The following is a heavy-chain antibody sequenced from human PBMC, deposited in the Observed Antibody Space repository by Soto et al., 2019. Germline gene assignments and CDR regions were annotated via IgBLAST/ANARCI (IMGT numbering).Heavy chain of an antibody. CDR3: ARDESGSYPPYNWFDP. CDR2: IIPIFGTA. CDR1: GGTFSSYA. Sequence: SVKVSCKASGGTFSSYAISWVRQAPGQGLEWMGGIIPIFGTANYAQKFQGRVTITADESTSTAYMELSSLRSEDTAVYYCARDESGSYPPYNWFDPWGQGTLVTVS. V-gene: IGHV1-69*13. J-gene: IGHJ5*02. D-gene: IGHD1-26*01.